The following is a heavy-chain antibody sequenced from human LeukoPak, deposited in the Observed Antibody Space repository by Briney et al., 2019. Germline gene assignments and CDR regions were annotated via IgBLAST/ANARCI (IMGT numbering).Heavy chain of an antibody. V-gene: IGHV1-24*01. CDR3: AAVRTSPQDFYDDTAYRNPFDY. CDR2: SHPEDVTP. J-gene: IGHJ4*02. CDR1: GHTLTQLS. Sequence: ASVRVSCKVSGHTLTQLSIHWVRQAPGKGLEWMGDSHPEDVTPSPGQNFQGRISMTEDTSIDTPYLALTSLTSDDTAVYFCAAVRTSPQDFYDDTAYRNPFDYWGKGTLLSVSS. D-gene: IGHD5-18*01.